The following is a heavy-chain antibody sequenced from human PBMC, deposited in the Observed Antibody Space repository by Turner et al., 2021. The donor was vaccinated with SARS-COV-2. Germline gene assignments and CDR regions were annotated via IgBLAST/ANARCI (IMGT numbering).Heavy chain of an antibody. CDR1: GFTFSNSA. D-gene: IGHD3-10*01. Sequence: EVQLLASGGGLVPPWGSLRLSCSASGFTFSNSAMSWVRQAPGKGVEWGATIRSSGGTKYYADSVKGRFTISRDNAKNTLYLQMNSLRAGDTALYYCANVGSYFFDYWGPGTLVTVSS. CDR3: ANVGSYFFDY. V-gene: IGHV3-23*01. J-gene: IGHJ4*02. CDR2: IRSSGGTK.